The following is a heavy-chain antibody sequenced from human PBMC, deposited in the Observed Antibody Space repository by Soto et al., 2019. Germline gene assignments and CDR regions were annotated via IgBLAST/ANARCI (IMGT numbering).Heavy chain of an antibody. V-gene: IGHV1-69*13. D-gene: IGHD6-13*01. J-gene: IGHJ4*02. CDR1: GGTFSSYA. Sequence: SVKVSCKASGGTFSSYAISWVRQAPGQGLEWMGGIIPIFGTANYAQKFQGRVTITADESTSTAYMELSSLRSEDTAVYYCARGGTQQQLVRSLSYWGQGTLVTVSS. CDR2: IIPIFGTA. CDR3: ARGGTQQQLVRSLSY.